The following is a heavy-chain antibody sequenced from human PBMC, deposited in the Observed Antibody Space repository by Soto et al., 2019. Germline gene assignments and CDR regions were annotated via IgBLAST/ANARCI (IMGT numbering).Heavy chain of an antibody. CDR2: ISYDGSNK. V-gene: IGHV3-30*18. Sequence: GGSLRLSCAASGFTFSSYGMHWVRQAPGKGLEWVAVISYDGSNKYYADSVKGRFTISRDNSKNTLYLQMNSLRAEDTAVYYCAKPPGSGRSSMYYFDCWGQGTLVTVSS. J-gene: IGHJ4*02. CDR1: GFTFSSYG. CDR3: AKPPGSGRSSMYYFDC. D-gene: IGHD1-26*01.